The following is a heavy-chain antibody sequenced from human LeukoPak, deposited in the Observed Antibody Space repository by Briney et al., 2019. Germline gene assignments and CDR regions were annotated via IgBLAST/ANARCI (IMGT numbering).Heavy chain of an antibody. CDR3: ATRGGYYFDY. Sequence: GGSLRLSCAASGFTFTTYAMSWVRQAPGKGLEWVSVITGNGGSTDYADSVKGRFTISRDNAKNSLYLQMNSLRAEDTAVYYCATRGGYYFDYWGQGTLVTVSS. CDR2: ITGNGGST. J-gene: IGHJ4*02. D-gene: IGHD3-16*01. V-gene: IGHV3-23*01. CDR1: GFTFTTYA.